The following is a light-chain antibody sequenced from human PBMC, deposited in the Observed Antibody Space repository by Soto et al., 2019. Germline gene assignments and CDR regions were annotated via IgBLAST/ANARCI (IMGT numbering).Light chain of an antibody. V-gene: IGKV3-11*01. CDR1: HSVSRY. Sequence: EIALTQSPATLSLSPGEGATLSCRASHSVSRYLAWYQQRPGQAPRLLIYDTSNRATGIPARFSGSGSGTDFTLTISSLEPEDFAVYDCQQRNHWPWTFGGGTKVEIK. J-gene: IGKJ4*01. CDR2: DTS. CDR3: QQRNHWPWT.